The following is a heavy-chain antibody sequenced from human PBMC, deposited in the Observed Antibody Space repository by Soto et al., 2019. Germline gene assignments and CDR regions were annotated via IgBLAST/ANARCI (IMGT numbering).Heavy chain of an antibody. CDR3: AREGASIVGATGAFDI. V-gene: IGHV1-69*06. CDR2: ILPMFGTA. Sequence: QMQLVQSGAEVKRPGSSMKVSCTASGGTFSTYPVNWVRQAPGQGLEWMGVILPMFGTANIAQKFQGRVTITADKSTSTVDMELSSLRSEDTAVYYCAREGASIVGATGAFDIWGKGTMVSVSS. CDR1: GGTFSTYP. D-gene: IGHD1-26*01. J-gene: IGHJ3*02.